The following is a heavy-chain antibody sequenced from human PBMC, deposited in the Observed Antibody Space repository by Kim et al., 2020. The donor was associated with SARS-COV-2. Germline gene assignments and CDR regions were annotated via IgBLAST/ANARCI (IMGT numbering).Heavy chain of an antibody. CDR1: GFTFSSYG. Sequence: GGSLRLSCASSGFTFSSYGMHWVRQAPGKGLEWVAVISYDGSNKYYADSVKGRFTISRDNSKNTLYLQMNSLRAEDTAVYYCAKDPWVSIQLWGYYFDYWGQGTLVTVSS. CDR3: AKDPWVSIQLWGYYFDY. J-gene: IGHJ4*02. D-gene: IGHD5-18*01. CDR2: ISYDGSNK. V-gene: IGHV3-30*18.